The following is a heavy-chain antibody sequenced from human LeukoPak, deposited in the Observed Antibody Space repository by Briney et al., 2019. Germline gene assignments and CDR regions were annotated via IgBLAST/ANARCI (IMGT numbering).Heavy chain of an antibody. CDR1: AGYISGYF. D-gene: IGHD2-15*01. J-gene: IGHJ5*02. CDR2: IFYSGST. CDR3: ASSGGSRDWFAP. Sequence: PSETLSLTYTVSAGYISGYFWSWIRQPPGKGLEWIGYIFYSGSTNYNPSLKSRVTITVDTSKSHFSLKLISVTAADTAVYYCASSGGSRDWFAPWGQGTLVTVSS. V-gene: IGHV4-59*01.